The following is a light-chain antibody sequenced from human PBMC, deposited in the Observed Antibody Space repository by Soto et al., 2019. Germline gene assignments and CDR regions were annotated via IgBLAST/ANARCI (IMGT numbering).Light chain of an antibody. Sequence: DIVMTPSPLSLPVTPGEPASISCRSSQSLLHSTGYNYLDWYLQKPGQSPQLLIYLGSNRASGVLDSICGSGAGTDVTLLISRRQDEDDGVDYCMQARQTPLLTFGPGTKVDIK. CDR1: QSLLHSTGYNY. V-gene: IGKV2-28*01. J-gene: IGKJ3*01. CDR2: LGS. CDR3: MQARQTPLLT.